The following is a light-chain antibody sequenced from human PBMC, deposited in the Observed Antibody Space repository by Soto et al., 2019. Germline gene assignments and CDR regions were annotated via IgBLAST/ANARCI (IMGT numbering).Light chain of an antibody. CDR1: SSDVGGYNY. CDR3: SSYTTTTTRLV. Sequence: QSVLTQPASVSGSPGQSITISCTGTSSDVGGYNYVSWYQQHPDKAPKLMIYEVNNRPSGVSNRFSGSKSGNTASLTISGLQAEDEADYYCSSYTTTTTRLVFGGGTKLTVL. CDR2: EVN. J-gene: IGLJ3*02. V-gene: IGLV2-14*01.